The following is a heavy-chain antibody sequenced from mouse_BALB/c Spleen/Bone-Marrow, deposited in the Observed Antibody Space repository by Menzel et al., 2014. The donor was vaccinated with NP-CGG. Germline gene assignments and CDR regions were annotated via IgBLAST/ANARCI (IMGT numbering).Heavy chain of an antibody. J-gene: IGHJ2*01. CDR3: ARDMGGILFDS. D-gene: IGHD4-1*01. CDR1: GFTFTDYY. CDR2: IRNKAYGYTT. V-gene: IGHV7-3*02. Sequence: EVKLMESGGGLVQPGGSLRLSCATSGFTFTDYYMNWVRQPPGKALEWLGFIRNKAYGYTTEYSASAKGRFTISRDNSQGILYLQMNSLRAEDSATYYCARDMGGILFDSWGQGTTLTVSS.